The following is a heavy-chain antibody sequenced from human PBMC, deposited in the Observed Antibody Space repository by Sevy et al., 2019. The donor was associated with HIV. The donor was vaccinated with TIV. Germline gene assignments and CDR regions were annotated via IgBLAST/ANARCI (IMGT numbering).Heavy chain of an antibody. CDR1: GFTVNNYW. Sequence: GGSLRLSCAVSGFTVNNYWMNWVRQAPGKGLVWVSRIQSDGSSTSYADYSISYADSVKGRFTISRDNAKNTLYLQMNSLRAEDTAVYYCARGKENSRGRFYMDVWGKGTTVTVSS. J-gene: IGHJ6*03. D-gene: IGHD6-13*01. CDR2: IQSDGSST. CDR3: ARGKENSRGRFYMDV. V-gene: IGHV3-74*01.